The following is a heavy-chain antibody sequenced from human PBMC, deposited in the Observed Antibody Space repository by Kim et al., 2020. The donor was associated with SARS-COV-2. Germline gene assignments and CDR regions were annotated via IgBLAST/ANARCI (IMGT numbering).Heavy chain of an antibody. D-gene: IGHD3-22*01. Sequence: GGSLRLSCAASGFSFSSYVMNWVRQAPGKGLEWVSSISSRSSNIYYADSLKGRFTISRDNAKNSLYLQMSSLRAEDTAVYYCVRDFDSSGYTYWGQGTLVTVSS. CDR3: VRDFDSSGYTY. CDR2: ISSRSSNI. J-gene: IGHJ4*02. V-gene: IGHV3-21*01. CDR1: GFSFSSYV.